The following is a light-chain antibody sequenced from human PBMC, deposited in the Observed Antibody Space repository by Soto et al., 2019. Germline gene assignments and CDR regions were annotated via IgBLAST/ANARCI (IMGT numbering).Light chain of an antibody. Sequence: DIGLTQSPGTLSLSPGERATLSCRASQSVDSRDLARYQQKPGQAPRLLIDAVSIRATGIPDRFSGSGSGTDFSPIISRVEPEVFAEFYCQQYGSSPRYSFGQGNKLEIK. J-gene: IGKJ2*03. V-gene: IGKV3-20*01. CDR1: QSVDSRD. CDR3: QQYGSSPRYS. CDR2: AVS.